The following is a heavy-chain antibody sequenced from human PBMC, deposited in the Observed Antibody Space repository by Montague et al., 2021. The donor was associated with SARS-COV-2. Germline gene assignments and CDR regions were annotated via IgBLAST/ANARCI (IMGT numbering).Heavy chain of an antibody. D-gene: IGHD3-3*01. Sequence: SETLSLTCAVYGGSFNDYYWTWIRQPPGKGLEWVGEIIHSGSSNYNPSLKNRVSISVDKSKNQISLTLTSVTAADTASYYCARGQVTIFAVLNMHPAAGAIDVWGQGTMVTVSS. CDR2: IIHSGSS. CDR1: GGSFNDYY. CDR3: ARGQVTIFAVLNMHPAAGAIDV. V-gene: IGHV4-34*01. J-gene: IGHJ3*01.